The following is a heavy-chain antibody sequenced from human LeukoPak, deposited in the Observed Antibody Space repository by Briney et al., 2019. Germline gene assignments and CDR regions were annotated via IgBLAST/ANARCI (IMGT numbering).Heavy chain of an antibody. CDR3: ARVSGATSGAFDI. D-gene: IGHD5-12*01. CDR2: INSDGSST. Sequence: GGSLRLSCAASGFTFSSYWMHWVRQAPGKGLVWVSRINSDGSSTSYADSVKGRFTISRDNAKNTLYLQMNSLRAEDTAVYYCARVSGATSGAFDIWGQGTMVTVSS. J-gene: IGHJ3*02. CDR1: GFTFSSYW. V-gene: IGHV3-74*01.